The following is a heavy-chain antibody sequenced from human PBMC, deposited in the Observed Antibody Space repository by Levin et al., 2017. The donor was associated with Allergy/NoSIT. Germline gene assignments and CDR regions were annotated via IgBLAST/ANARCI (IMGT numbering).Heavy chain of an antibody. CDR1: TFTVSNNY. CDR2: ISSGGDT. CDR3: ARGYSFAYFGY. V-gene: IGHV3-53*01. D-gene: IGHD3-22*01. J-gene: IGHJ4*02. Sequence: GGSLRLSCAAFTFTVSNNYMSWVRQAPGKGLEWVSLISSGGDTDYADSVKGRFTISRDNSKNPVFLHMTMLRAEDTAVYYCARGYSFAYFGYWGRGTPVIVSS.